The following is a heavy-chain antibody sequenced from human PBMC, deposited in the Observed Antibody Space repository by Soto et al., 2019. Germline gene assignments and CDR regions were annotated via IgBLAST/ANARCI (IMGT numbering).Heavy chain of an antibody. CDR3: AREEGFPAATWPSYSYYYYMDV. D-gene: IGHD2-2*01. CDR1: GYTLTELS. CDR2: FDPEDGET. Sequence: ASVKVSCKVSGYTLTELSMHWVRQAPGKGLEWMGGFDPEDGETIYAQKFQGRVTMTEDTSTGTAYMELSSLRSEDTAVYYCAREEGFPAATWPSYSYYYYMDVWGKGTTVTAP. J-gene: IGHJ6*03. V-gene: IGHV1-24*01.